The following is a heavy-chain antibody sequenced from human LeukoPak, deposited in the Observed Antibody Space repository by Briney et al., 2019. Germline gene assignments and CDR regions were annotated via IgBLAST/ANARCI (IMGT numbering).Heavy chain of an antibody. CDR3: ARDGGYCSGGSCYSTH. CDR1: EFTFSDYW. Sequence: GGSPRLSCAASEFTFSDYWMSWVRQAPGKGLEWVANIKQDGSEKNYVDSVKGRFTISRDNAKDSLYLQMNCLRAEDTAVYYCARDGGYCSGGSCYSTHWGQGTLVTVSS. J-gene: IGHJ4*02. V-gene: IGHV3-7*03. D-gene: IGHD2-15*01. CDR2: IKQDGSEK.